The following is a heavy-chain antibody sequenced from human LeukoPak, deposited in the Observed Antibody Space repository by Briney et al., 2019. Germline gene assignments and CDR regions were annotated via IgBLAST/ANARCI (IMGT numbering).Heavy chain of an antibody. CDR3: AKTVKDYGDKNFDY. Sequence: PGGSLRLSCAASGFTFSSYAMRWVRQAPGKGLEWVSAISGSGGSTYYADSVKGRSTISRDNSKNTLYLQMNSLRAEDTAVYYCAKTVKDYGDKNFDYWGQGTLVTVSS. J-gene: IGHJ4*02. CDR2: ISGSGGST. D-gene: IGHD4-17*01. CDR1: GFTFSSYA. V-gene: IGHV3-23*01.